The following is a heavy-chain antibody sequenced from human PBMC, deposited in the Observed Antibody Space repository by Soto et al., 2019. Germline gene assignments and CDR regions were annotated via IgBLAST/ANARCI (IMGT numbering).Heavy chain of an antibody. CDR2: IYHSGST. D-gene: IGHD3-10*01. J-gene: IGHJ4*02. V-gene: IGHV4-30-2*01. CDR1: GGSISSGGYS. Sequence: SETLSLTCAVSGGSISSGGYSWSWIRQPPGKGLEWIGYIYHSGSTYYNPSLKSRVTISVDRSKNQFSLKLSSVTAEDTAVYYCARVPVSYGSGSYLDYRGQGTLVTVS. CDR3: ARVPVSYGSGSYLDY.